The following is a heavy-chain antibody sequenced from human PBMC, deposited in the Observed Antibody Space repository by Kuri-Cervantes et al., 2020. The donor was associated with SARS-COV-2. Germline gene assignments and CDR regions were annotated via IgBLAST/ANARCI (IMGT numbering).Heavy chain of an antibody. J-gene: IGHJ4*02. D-gene: IGHD3-10*01. CDR2: IYYSGST. CDR3: ARSFTVRGAYFDY. V-gene: IGHV4-61*01. CDR1: GGSVSSGSYY. Sequence: GSLRLSCTVSGGSVSSGSYYWSWIRQPPGKGLEWIGYIYYSGSTNYNPSLKSRVTISVDTSKNQFSLKLSSVTAADTAVYYCARSFTVRGAYFDYWGQGTLVTVSS.